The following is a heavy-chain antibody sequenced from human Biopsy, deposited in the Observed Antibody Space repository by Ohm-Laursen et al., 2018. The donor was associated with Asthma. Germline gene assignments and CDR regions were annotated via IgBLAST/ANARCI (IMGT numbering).Heavy chain of an antibody. Sequence: SVKVSCKTSGYTFNSVGITWVRQAPGQGLEGMGGISVYNGNTKVAQKLQDRVTMITDTSTSTAYMELRSLRSDDTAVYFCARAVDYSHYYGIDVWGQGTTVTVS. J-gene: IGHJ6*02. D-gene: IGHD3-10*01. CDR2: ISVYNGNT. CDR1: GYTFNSVG. CDR3: ARAVDYSHYYGIDV. V-gene: IGHV1-18*01.